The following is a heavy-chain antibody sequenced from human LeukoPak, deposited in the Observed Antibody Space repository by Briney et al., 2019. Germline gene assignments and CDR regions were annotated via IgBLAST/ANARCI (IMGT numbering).Heavy chain of an antibody. J-gene: IGHJ4*02. CDR3: ARDSRDGYRGDY. D-gene: IGHD5-24*01. CDR2: ISSSGSTI. Sequence: TGGSLRLSCVVSGFTFSSYSMNWVRQAPGKGLEWVSYISSSGSTIYYADSVKGRFTISRDNAKNSLYLQMNSLRAEDTAVYYCARDSRDGYRGDYWGQGTLVTVSS. CDR1: GFTFSSYS. V-gene: IGHV3-48*04.